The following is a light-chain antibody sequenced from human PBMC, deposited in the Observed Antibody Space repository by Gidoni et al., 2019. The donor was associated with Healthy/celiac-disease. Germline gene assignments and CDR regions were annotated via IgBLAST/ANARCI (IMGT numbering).Light chain of an antibody. V-gene: IGKV1-39*01. CDR1: QSISSY. Sequence: DIQMTQSPSSMSASVGDRVTITCRASQSISSYLNWYQQKQGKAPKLLIYAASSLQSGVPSRFSGSGSGTDFTLTISILQPEDFATYYCQQSYSTWTFGQGTKVEIK. CDR2: AAS. CDR3: QQSYSTWT. J-gene: IGKJ1*01.